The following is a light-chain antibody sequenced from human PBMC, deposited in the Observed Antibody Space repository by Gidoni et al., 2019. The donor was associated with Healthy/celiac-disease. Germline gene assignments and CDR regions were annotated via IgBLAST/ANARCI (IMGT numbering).Light chain of an antibody. Sequence: QSVLTQPPPVSAAPGQKFTISCSGSSSNIGNNYVSWYQQLPGTAPKLLIYANNKRPSGIPDRFSGSKSGTSATLGITGLQTGDEADYYCGTWDSSLSASYVFGTGTKVTVL. J-gene: IGLJ1*01. CDR3: GTWDSSLSASYV. CDR2: ANN. CDR1: SSNIGNNY. V-gene: IGLV1-51*01.